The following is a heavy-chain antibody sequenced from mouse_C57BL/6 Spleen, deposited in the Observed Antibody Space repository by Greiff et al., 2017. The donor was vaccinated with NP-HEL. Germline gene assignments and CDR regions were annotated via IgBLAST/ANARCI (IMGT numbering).Heavy chain of an antibody. D-gene: IGHD2-1*01. CDR3: ARRNYYGNLYYAMDY. J-gene: IGHJ4*01. V-gene: IGHV1-55*01. Sequence: VQLQQPGAELVKPGASVKMSCKASGYTFTSYGITWVKQRPGQGLEWIGDIYPGSGSTNYNEKFKSKATLTVDTSSSTAYMQLSSLTSEDSAVYYCARRNYYGNLYYAMDYWGQGTSVTVSS. CDR2: IYPGSGST. CDR1: GYTFTSYG.